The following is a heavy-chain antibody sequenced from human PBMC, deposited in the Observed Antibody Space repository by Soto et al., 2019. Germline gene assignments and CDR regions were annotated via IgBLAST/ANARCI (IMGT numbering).Heavy chain of an antibody. Sequence: QVQLVQSGAEVKKPGASVKVSCKASGYIFVNYGIAWVRQAPGQGLEWMGWISPYTGNTHSATKIQGRLTMTTDTFTSTAYMDLGSLTSNDTAVYYCVMVDNYVTPTPQDVWGQGTTVTVSS. J-gene: IGHJ6*02. D-gene: IGHD3-16*01. CDR3: VMVDNYVTPTPQDV. CDR1: GYIFVNYG. CDR2: ISPYTGNT. V-gene: IGHV1-18*01.